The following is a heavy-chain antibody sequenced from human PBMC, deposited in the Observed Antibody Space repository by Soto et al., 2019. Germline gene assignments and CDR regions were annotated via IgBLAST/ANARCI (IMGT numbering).Heavy chain of an antibody. CDR3: ARGMGATHFDY. CDR1: GGSISSGGYY. CDR2: IYYSGST. V-gene: IGHV4-31*03. Sequence: QVQLQESGPGLVKPSQTLSLTCTVSGGSISSGGYYWSWIRQHPGKGLEWIGYIYYSGSTSYNPSLNSRVTISVDTSKNQFSLKLTSVTAADTAVYYCARGMGATHFDYWGQGTLVTVSS. J-gene: IGHJ4*02. D-gene: IGHD1-26*01.